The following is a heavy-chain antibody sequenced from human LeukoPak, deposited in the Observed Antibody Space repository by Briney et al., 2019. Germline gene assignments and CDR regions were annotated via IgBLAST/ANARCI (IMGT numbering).Heavy chain of an antibody. CDR3: ARGQGDFWSGSYYYYYMDV. Sequence: GGSLRLSCAASGFSFSGYSMNWVRQAPGKGLEWVSYISGSSGTIYNADSVTGRFTISRDNAKNSLYLQMNSLRAEDTALYYCARGQGDFWSGSYYYYYMDVWGKGTTVTVSS. D-gene: IGHD3-3*01. J-gene: IGHJ6*03. CDR2: ISGSSGTI. V-gene: IGHV3-48*04. CDR1: GFSFSGYS.